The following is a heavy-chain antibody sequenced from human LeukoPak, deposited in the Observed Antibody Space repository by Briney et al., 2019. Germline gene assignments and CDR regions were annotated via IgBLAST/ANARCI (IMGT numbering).Heavy chain of an antibody. V-gene: IGHV3-7*01. Sequence: GGSLRLSCAASGFTFSSYWMSWVRQAPGKGLEWVANIKQDGSEKYYVDSVKGRFTISGDNAKNSLYLQMNSLRAEDTAVYYCARGGYCSSTSCYNFDYWGQGTLLTVSS. CDR2: IKQDGSEK. CDR1: GFTFSSYW. J-gene: IGHJ4*02. D-gene: IGHD2-2*02. CDR3: ARGGYCSSTSCYNFDY.